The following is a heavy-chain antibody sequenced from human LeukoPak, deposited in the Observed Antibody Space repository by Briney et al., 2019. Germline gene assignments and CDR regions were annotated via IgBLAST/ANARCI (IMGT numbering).Heavy chain of an antibody. V-gene: IGHV4-30-2*01. J-gene: IGHJ4*02. CDR3: ARYVDRFSGSAFDY. CDR2: IYHSGST. Sequence: SQTLSLTCAVSGGSISSGGYSWSWIRQPPGKGLEWIGYIYHSGSTYYNPSLKSRVTISVDTSKNQFSLKLISVTAADTAVYYCARYVDRFSGSAFDYWGQGTLVTVSS. CDR1: GGSISSGGYS. D-gene: IGHD5-12*01.